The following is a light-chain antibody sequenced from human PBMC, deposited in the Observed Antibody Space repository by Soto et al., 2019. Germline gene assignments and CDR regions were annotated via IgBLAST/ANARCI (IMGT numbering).Light chain of an antibody. CDR1: QSISSSY. J-gene: IGKJ2*01. V-gene: IGKV3-20*01. CDR2: GAS. Sequence: ENVLTQSPGTLSLSPGERGTLSCRASQSISSSYLAWYQQKPGQAPRLLIYGASSRATGIPDRFSGSGSGTDFTLTISRLEPEDFAVYYCQQYGSSPPMYTFGQGTKLEIK. CDR3: QQYGSSPPMYT.